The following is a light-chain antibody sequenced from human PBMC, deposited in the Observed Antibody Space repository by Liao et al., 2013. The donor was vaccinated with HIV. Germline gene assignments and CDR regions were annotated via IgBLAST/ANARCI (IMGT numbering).Light chain of an antibody. CDR2: YDD. CDR3: QVWKSSSDHWV. J-gene: IGLJ3*02. V-gene: IGLV3-21*01. CDR1: DIGSES. Sequence: SYVLTQQPSVSVAPGKTARITCGGNDIGSESVHWYQQKPGQAPVLVIYYDDDRPSGIPERFSGSNSGNTATLTISRVEAGDEADYYCQVWKSSSDHWVFGGGTKLTVL.